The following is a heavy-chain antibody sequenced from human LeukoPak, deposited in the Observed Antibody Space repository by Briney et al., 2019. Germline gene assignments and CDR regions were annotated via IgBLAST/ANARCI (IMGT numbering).Heavy chain of an antibody. CDR2: IIPIFGTA. D-gene: IGHD6-13*01. V-gene: IGHV1-69*13. CDR3: ARGLYSSSWYGYFQH. Sequence: SVKVSCKASGGTFSSYAISWVRQAPGQGLEWMGGIIPIFGTANYAQKFQGRVTITADESTSTAYMELSSLRSEDTAVYYCARGLYSSSWYGYFQHWGQGTLVTVSS. CDR1: GGTFSSYA. J-gene: IGHJ1*01.